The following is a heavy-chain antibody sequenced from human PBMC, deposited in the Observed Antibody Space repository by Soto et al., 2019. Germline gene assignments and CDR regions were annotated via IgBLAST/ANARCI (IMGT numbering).Heavy chain of an antibody. Sequence: GASVKVSCKASGYTFTSYYMHWVRQAPGQGLEWMGIINPSGGSTSYAQKFQGRVTMTRDTSTSTVYMELSSLRSEDTAVYYCARGLTPIVGANQGWFDPWGQGTLVTVSS. CDR2: INPSGGST. CDR1: GYTFTSYY. J-gene: IGHJ5*02. CDR3: ARGLTPIVGANQGWFDP. V-gene: IGHV1-46*01. D-gene: IGHD1-26*01.